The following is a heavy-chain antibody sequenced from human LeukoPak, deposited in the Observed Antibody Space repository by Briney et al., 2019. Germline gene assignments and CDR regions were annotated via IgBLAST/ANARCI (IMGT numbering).Heavy chain of an antibody. J-gene: IGHJ6*03. CDR1: GFIFGSYA. CDR3: AKRGGTYSYYYYMDV. Sequence: PGGSLRLSCAVSGFIFGSYAMGWVRQAPGKGLEWVSTIGGPGDNTYYADSVKGRFTISRDTSKNTLFLQMSSLRAEDTAVYYCAKRGGTYSYYYYMDVWGKGTTVTVSS. V-gene: IGHV3-23*01. CDR2: IGGPGDNT. D-gene: IGHD1-26*01.